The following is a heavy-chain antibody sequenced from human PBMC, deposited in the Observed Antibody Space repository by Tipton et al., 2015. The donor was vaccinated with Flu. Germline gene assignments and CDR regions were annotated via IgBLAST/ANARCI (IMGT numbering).Heavy chain of an antibody. Sequence: TLSLTCTVSGGSITKYYWSWIRQPAGKGLEWIGRMSPTGSTLYNPSLKSRVTMSLGTSKSQFSLRLSSATAADTAFYYCARDLRGYRGYTGGDAFDIWGQGIVVSVSS. J-gene: IGHJ3*02. V-gene: IGHV4-4*07. D-gene: IGHD5-12*01. CDR2: MSPTGST. CDR3: ARDLRGYRGYTGGDAFDI. CDR1: GGSITKYY.